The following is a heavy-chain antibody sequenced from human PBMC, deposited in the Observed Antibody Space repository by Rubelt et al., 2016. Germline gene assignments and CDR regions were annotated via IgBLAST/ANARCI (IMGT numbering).Heavy chain of an antibody. D-gene: IGHD6-13*01. J-gene: IGHJ5*02. Sequence: QVQLQQWGAGLLKPSETLSLTCAVYGGSFSGYYWSWIRQPPGKGLEWIGEINHSGSTNYNPSLKSRVTIFVAPSKNQFSRKLSSVTAADTAVYYCAGGLARAAAAPRRLWFDPWGQGTLVTVSS. CDR2: INHSGST. CDR3: AGGLARAAAAPRRLWFDP. CDR1: GGSFSGYY. V-gene: IGHV4-34*01.